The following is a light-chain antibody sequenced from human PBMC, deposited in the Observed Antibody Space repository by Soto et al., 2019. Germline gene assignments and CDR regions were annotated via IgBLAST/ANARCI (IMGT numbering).Light chain of an antibody. J-gene: IGKJ4*01. CDR2: GAS. CDR3: QQYNNWPGT. CDR1: QSVNSH. Sequence: IVMTQSPATLPVSPGERATLSCRTSQSVNSHLAWYQHKPGQAPRLLIYGASSRATGMPTRFSGSGSGTEFTLTIDSLQSEDFAIYFCQQYNNWPGTFGGGTKVEIK. V-gene: IGKV3-15*01.